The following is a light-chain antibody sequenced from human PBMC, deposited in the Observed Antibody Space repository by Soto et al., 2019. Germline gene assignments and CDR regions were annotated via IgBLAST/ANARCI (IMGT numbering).Light chain of an antibody. V-gene: IGLV2-14*01. Sequence: QSALTQPASVSGSPGQSVTISCTGTSSDVGRYNYVSWYQQYPGKAPKLIIYEVTTRPSGVCNRFSGSKSGNTASLTISGLQAEDESDYYCTSYTSINPLVGFGGGTKLTVL. CDR3: TSYTSINPLVG. CDR2: EVT. CDR1: SSDVGRYNY. J-gene: IGLJ2*01.